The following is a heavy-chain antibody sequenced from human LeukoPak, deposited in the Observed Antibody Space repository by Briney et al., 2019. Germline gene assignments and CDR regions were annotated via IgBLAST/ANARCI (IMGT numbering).Heavy chain of an antibody. V-gene: IGHV3-30*18. CDR1: KFTFSNYG. J-gene: IGHJ4*02. Sequence: GGSLRLSCAASKFTFSNYGMHWVRQAPGKGLEWVAVVSSDGSNKYYADSVKGRFTISRDNSKNTLYLQMNSLRAEDTAVYYCAKCPSGVLRYFAPIDYWGQGTLVTVSS. CDR2: VSSDGSNK. CDR3: AKCPSGVLRYFAPIDY. D-gene: IGHD3-9*01.